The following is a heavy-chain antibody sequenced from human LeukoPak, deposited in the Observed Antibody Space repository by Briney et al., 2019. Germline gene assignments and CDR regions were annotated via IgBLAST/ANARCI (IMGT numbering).Heavy chain of an antibody. CDR3: ARGYMTTVTTGLTYYYYGMDV. CDR2: IIPIFGTA. V-gene: IGHV1-69*13. Sequence: SVKVSCKASGGTFSSYAISWVRQAPGQGLEWMGGIIPIFGTANYAQKFQGRVTITADESTSTAYMELSSLRSEDTAVYYCARGYMTTVTTGLTYYYYGMDVWGQGTTVTVSS. D-gene: IGHD4-11*01. J-gene: IGHJ6*02. CDR1: GGTFSSYA.